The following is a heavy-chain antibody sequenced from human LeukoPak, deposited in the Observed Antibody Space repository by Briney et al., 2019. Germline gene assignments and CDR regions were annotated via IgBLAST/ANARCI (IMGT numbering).Heavy chain of an antibody. Sequence: GGSLRLSCAASGFIFSDYLMNWVRQAPGKGLERVSGIGGSVGSAYADSVKGRFTISRDDSKNTLFLQMNSLRAEDTAFYYCAKSYTSGSYVVDYWGQGTLVTVSS. CDR3: AKSYTSGSYVVDY. D-gene: IGHD6-25*01. V-gene: IGHV3-23*01. CDR1: GFIFSDYL. CDR2: IGGSVGSA. J-gene: IGHJ4*02.